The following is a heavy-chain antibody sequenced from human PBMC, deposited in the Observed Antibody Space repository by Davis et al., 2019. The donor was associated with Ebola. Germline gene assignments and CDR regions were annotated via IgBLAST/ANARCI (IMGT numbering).Heavy chain of an antibody. D-gene: IGHD3-10*01. V-gene: IGHV1-69*13. CDR2: IIPIFGTT. J-gene: IGHJ3*01. Sequence: SVKVSCKASGGTFSSYAISWVRQAPGQGLEWMGGIIPIFGTTNYAQKFQGRVTITADESTSTAYMELSSLRSEDTAVYYCARDRQLLWFGESLSGMDVWGQGTMVTVSS. CDR1: GGTFSSYA. CDR3: ARDRQLLWFGESLSGMDV.